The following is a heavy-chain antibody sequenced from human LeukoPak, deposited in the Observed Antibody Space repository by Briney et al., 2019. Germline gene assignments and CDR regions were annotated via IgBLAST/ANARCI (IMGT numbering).Heavy chain of an antibody. CDR2: INPNSGGT. CDR1: GYTFTGYY. Sequence: ASVKVSCKASGYTFTGYYMHWVRQAPGQGLEWMGWINPNSGGTNYAQKFQGRVTMTRDTSISTAYMELSRLRSDDTAVYYCARDSHWITMLVTTPDFDYWGQGTLVTVSS. D-gene: IGHD3-22*01. J-gene: IGHJ4*02. CDR3: ARDSHWITMLVTTPDFDY. V-gene: IGHV1-2*02.